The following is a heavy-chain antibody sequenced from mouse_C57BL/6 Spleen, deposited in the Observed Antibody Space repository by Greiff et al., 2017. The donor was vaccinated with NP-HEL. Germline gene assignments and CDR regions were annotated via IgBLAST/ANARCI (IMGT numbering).Heavy chain of an antibody. CDR2: IDPSDSYT. V-gene: IGHV1-50*01. Sequence: QQSCKASGYTFTSYWMQWVKQRPGQGLEWIGEIDPSDSYTNYNQKFKGKATLTVDTSSSTAYMQLSSLTSEDSAVYYCARRGLLRYAMDYWGQGTSVTVSS. D-gene: IGHD1-1*01. J-gene: IGHJ4*01. CDR3: ARRGLLRYAMDY. CDR1: GYTFTSYW.